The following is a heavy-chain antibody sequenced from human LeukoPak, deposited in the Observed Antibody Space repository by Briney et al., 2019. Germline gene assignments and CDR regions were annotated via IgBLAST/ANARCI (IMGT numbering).Heavy chain of an antibody. CDR3: ARGALYYDILTGYYPRGYFDL. D-gene: IGHD3-9*01. V-gene: IGHV4-59*01. J-gene: IGHJ2*01. CDR1: GGSISSYY. Sequence: PSETLSLTCTVSGGSISSYYWSWIRQPPGKGLEWIGYIYYSGSTNYNPSLKSRVTISVDTSKNQFSLKLSSVTAADTAVYYCARGALYYDILTGYYPRGYFDLWGRGTLVTVSS. CDR2: IYYSGST.